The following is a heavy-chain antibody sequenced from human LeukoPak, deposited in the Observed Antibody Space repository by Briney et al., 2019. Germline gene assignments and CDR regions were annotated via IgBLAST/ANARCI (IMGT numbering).Heavy chain of an antibody. Sequence: GRSLRLSCAASGFTFNTFAMHWVRQAPGKGLEWVALISYDGTNKFYADSVKSRFTISRDNSKNTLYLQMNSLRVEDTAIYYCAKAFFDISWNWFAPWGQGTLVTVSS. J-gene: IGHJ5*02. V-gene: IGHV3-30*18. CDR3: AKAFFDISWNWFAP. D-gene: IGHD3-9*01. CDR2: ISYDGTNK. CDR1: GFTFNTFA.